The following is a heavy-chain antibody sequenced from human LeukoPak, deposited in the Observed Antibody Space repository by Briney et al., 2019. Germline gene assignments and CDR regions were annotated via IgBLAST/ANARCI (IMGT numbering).Heavy chain of an antibody. CDR3: AKEHPGGQRNTAFDY. D-gene: IGHD5-18*01. CDR1: GFTFSSYW. CDR2: ISDSGGST. J-gene: IGHJ4*02. V-gene: IGHV3-23*01. Sequence: PGGSLRLSCAASGFTFSSYWMSWVRQAPGKGLEWVSAISDSGGSTYYADSVKGRFTISRDNSKNTLYLQVNSLRAEDTAVYYCAKEHPGGQRNTAFDYWGQGTLVTVSS.